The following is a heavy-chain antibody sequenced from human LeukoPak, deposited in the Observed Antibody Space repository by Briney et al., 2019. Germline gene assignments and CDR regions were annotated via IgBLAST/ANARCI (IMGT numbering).Heavy chain of an antibody. J-gene: IGHJ4*02. D-gene: IGHD3-10*01. V-gene: IGHV3-33*01. CDR1: GFTFSSYG. CDR2: IWYDGSNK. Sequence: GGSLRLSCAASGFTFSSYGMHWVRQAPGKGLEWVAVIWYDGSNKYYADSVKGRFTISRDNSKNTLYLQMNSLRAEDTAVYYCARDNVSGSAIKYYFDYWGQGTLVTVSS. CDR3: ARDNVSGSAIKYYFDY.